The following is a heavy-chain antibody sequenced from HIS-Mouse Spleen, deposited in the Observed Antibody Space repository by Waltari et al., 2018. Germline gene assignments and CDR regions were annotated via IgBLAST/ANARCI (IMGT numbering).Heavy chain of an antibody. CDR3: ASSHYYDSSGPPGAFDI. CDR2: IHHSGST. V-gene: IGHV4-30-2*01. J-gene: IGHJ3*02. D-gene: IGHD3-22*01. CDR1: GGSISSGGYS. Sequence: QLQLQESGSGLVKPSQTLSLTCAVSGGSISSGGYSWSWIRQPPGKGLEWIGYIHHSGSTSYNPALKSRVTISVDRSKNQFSLKLSSVTAADTAVYYCASSHYYDSSGPPGAFDIWGQGTMVTVSS.